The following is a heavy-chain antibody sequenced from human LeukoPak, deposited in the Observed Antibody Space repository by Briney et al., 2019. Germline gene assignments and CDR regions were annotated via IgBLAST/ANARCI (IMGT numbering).Heavy chain of an antibody. CDR2: TYYSRST. CDR1: GGSISSYY. CDR3: ARGPRVVVVAATPLFDY. V-gene: IGHV4-59*01. D-gene: IGHD2-15*01. J-gene: IGHJ4*02. Sequence: SETLSLTCTVSGGSISSYYWSWIRQPPGKGPEWIGNTYYSRSTNYNPSLKSRVTISVDTSKNQFSLKLSSVTAADTAVYYCARGPRVVVVAATPLFDYWGQGTLVTVSS.